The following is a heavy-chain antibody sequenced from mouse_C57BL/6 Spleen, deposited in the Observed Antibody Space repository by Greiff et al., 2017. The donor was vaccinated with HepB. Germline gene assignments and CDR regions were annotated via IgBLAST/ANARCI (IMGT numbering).Heavy chain of an antibody. CDR3: ARYGYEPYYFDY. Sequence: VQVVESGPELVKPGASVKISCKASGYAFSSSWMNWVKQRPGKGLEWIGRIYPGDGDTNYNGKFKGKATLTADKSSSTAYMQLSSLTSEDSAVYFCARYGYEPYYFDYWGQGTTLTVSS. D-gene: IGHD2-2*01. J-gene: IGHJ2*01. CDR2: IYPGDGDT. V-gene: IGHV1-82*01. CDR1: GYAFSSSW.